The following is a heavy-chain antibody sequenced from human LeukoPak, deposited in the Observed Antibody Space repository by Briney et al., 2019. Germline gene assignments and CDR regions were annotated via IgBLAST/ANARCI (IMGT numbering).Heavy chain of an antibody. CDR1: GYTFTSYG. D-gene: IGHD3-22*01. J-gene: IGHJ4*02. V-gene: IGHV1-18*01. Sequence: ASVRLSCKASGYTFTSYGISWVRQAPGQGLEWMGWISAYNGNTNYAQKLQGRVTMPTDTPTSTAYMELRSLRSDDTAVYYCARASDSSGSDFDYWGQGTLVAVSS. CDR2: ISAYNGNT. CDR3: ARASDSSGSDFDY.